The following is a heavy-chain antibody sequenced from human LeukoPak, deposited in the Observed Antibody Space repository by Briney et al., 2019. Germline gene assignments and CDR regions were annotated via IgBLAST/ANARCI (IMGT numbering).Heavy chain of an antibody. V-gene: IGHV4-31*03. Sequence: SETLSLTCTVSGASISSAGYYWSWIRQHPGTGLEWIGYIYYSGSTNYNPSLKSRVTISVDTSKNQFSLKLSSVTAADTAVYYCARGHGDTAMDNGDYWGQGTLVTVSS. CDR3: ARGHGDTAMDNGDY. CDR1: GASISSAGYY. J-gene: IGHJ4*02. D-gene: IGHD5-18*01. CDR2: IYYSGST.